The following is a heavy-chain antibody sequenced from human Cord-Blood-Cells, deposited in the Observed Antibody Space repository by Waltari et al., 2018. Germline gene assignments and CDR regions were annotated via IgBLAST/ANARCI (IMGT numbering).Heavy chain of an antibody. Sequence: EVQLVESGGGLVQPGRSLRLSCATSGFTFDDYAMHWVRQAPGKGLEWVSGISWNSGSIGYADSVKGRFTISRDNAKNSRYLQMNSLRAEDMALYYCAKDKSGGNALDYWGQGTLVTVSS. J-gene: IGHJ4*02. CDR2: ISWNSGSI. CDR3: AKDKSGGNALDY. CDR1: GFTFDDYA. V-gene: IGHV3-9*03. D-gene: IGHD6-25*01.